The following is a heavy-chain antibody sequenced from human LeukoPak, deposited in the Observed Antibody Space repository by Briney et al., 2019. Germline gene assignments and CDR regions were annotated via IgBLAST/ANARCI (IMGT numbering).Heavy chain of an antibody. J-gene: IGHJ5*02. Sequence: SETLSLTCTVSGGSISSYYWSWIRQPPGKGLEWIGYIYYSGGTDYNPSLKSRVTISLDTSKNQFSLKMSSVTAADTAVYYCTKNDVGDYGTWGQGTLVAVSS. CDR1: GGSISSYY. D-gene: IGHD4-17*01. V-gene: IGHV4-59*08. CDR3: TKNDVGDYGT. CDR2: IYYSGGT.